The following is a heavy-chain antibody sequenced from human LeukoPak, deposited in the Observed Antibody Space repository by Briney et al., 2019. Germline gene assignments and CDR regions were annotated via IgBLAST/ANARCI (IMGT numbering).Heavy chain of an antibody. Sequence: GGSLRLSCAASGFTFSSYWMSWVRQAPEKGLEWVANIKQDGSEKYYVDSVKGRFTISRDNAKNSLYLQMNSLRAEDTAVYYCARDLSDYDILTGYSYYYYGMDVWGQGTTVTVSS. CDR2: IKQDGSEK. CDR3: ARDLSDYDILTGYSYYYYGMDV. V-gene: IGHV3-7*01. CDR1: GFTFSSYW. J-gene: IGHJ6*02. D-gene: IGHD3-9*01.